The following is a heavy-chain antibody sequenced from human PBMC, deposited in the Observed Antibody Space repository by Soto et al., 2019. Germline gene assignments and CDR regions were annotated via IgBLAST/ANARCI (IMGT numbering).Heavy chain of an antibody. CDR2: INYRGST. J-gene: IGHJ4*02. CDR1: GGSINSGDSY. CDR3: ARDAPGVAPY. Sequence: QVQLQESGPGLVRPSQTLSLTCTVSGGSINSGDSYWNWIRQHPEKGLEGIGYINYRGSTFYNPSLKSRIIISGDTSKNQFSLSLSSMTAADTAVYYCARDAPGVAPYWGQGTLVTVSS. V-gene: IGHV4-31*03. D-gene: IGHD2-15*01.